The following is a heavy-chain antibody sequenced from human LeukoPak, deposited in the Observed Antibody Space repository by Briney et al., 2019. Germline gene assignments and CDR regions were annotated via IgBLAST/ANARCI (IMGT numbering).Heavy chain of an antibody. D-gene: IGHD3-10*01. CDR1: GFTFSDYY. V-gene: IGHV3-11*01. CDR3: ARDGHAYGYGSPHC. CDR2: ISSSGSTK. Sequence: GGSLRLSCAASGFTFSDYYMSWIRQAPGKGLEWVSYISSSGSTKYYADSVKGRFTISRDNAKNSYLQMNSLRAEDTAVYYCARDGHAYGYGSPHCWGQGTLVTVSS. J-gene: IGHJ4*02.